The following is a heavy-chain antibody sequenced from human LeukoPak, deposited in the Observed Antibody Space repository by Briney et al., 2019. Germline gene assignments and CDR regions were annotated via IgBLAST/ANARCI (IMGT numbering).Heavy chain of an antibody. V-gene: IGHV4-59*08. Sequence: PSETLSLTCTVSGGSISSYYWSWIRQPPGKGLEWIGYFYYSGSTNYNPSLKSRVTISVDTSKNQFSLKLSSVTAADTAVYYCARLGSGISDYWGQGTLATVSS. J-gene: IGHJ4*02. CDR2: FYYSGST. D-gene: IGHD1-14*01. CDR1: GGSISSYY. CDR3: ARLGSGISDY.